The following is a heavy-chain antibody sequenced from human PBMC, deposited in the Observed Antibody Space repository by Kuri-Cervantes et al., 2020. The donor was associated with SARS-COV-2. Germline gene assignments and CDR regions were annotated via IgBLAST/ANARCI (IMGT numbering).Heavy chain of an antibody. D-gene: IGHD6-13*01. CDR3: ASPGIAAANYYYYGMDV. V-gene: IGHV1-69*13. CDR1: GGTFSSYA. Sequence: SVKVSCKASGGTFSSYAISWVRQAPGQGLEWMGGIIPIFGTANYAQKFQGRVTITADESTSTAYMELSSLGSEDTAVYYCASPGIAAANYYYYGMDVWGQGTTVTVSS. J-gene: IGHJ6*02. CDR2: IIPIFGTA.